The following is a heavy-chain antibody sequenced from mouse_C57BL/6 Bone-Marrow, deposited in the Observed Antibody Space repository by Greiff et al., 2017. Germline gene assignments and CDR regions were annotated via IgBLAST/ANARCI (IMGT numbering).Heavy chain of an antibody. CDR1: GYSFTDYN. Sequence: VQLKESGPELVKPGASVKISCKASGYSFTDYNMNWVKQSNGKSLEWIGVINPNYGTTSYNQKFKGKATLTVDQSSSTAYMKLNSLTSEDSAVYYCASLYDYAWFAYWGQGTLVTVSA. D-gene: IGHD2-4*01. V-gene: IGHV1-39*01. CDR2: INPNYGTT. J-gene: IGHJ3*01. CDR3: ASLYDYAWFAY.